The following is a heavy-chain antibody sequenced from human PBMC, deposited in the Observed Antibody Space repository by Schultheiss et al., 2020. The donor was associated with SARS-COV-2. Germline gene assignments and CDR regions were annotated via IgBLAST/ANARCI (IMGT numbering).Heavy chain of an antibody. CDR2: ISSSSSYT. J-gene: IGHJ5*02. V-gene: IGHV3-21*01. D-gene: IGHD1-26*01. CDR3: ARGGGGSYH. CDR1: GFTFSSYS. Sequence: GESLKISCAASGFTFSSYSMNWVRQAPGKGLEWVSSISSSSSYTNYADSVKGRFTISRDNAKNSLYLQMNSLRAEDTAVYYCARGGGGSYHWGQGTLVTVSS.